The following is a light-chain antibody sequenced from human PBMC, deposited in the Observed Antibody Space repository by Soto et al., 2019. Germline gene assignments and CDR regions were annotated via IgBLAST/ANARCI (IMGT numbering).Light chain of an antibody. V-gene: IGLV2-14*01. J-gene: IGLJ2*01. Sequence: QSALTQPASVSGSPGHSITISCTGTSSDIGGYQFVSWFQQHPGKAPKLMIYGVTKRPSGVSDRFSGSKSGNTASLTISGLQAEDEADYYCSSYTTRSTLVFGGGTKLTVL. CDR3: SSYTTRSTLV. CDR1: SSDIGGYQF. CDR2: GVT.